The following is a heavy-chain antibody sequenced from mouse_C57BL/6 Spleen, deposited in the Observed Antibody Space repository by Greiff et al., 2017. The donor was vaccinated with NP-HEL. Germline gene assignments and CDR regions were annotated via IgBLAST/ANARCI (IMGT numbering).Heavy chain of an antibody. Sequence: DVKLQESGPGLVKPSQSLSLTCSVTGYSITSGYYWNWIRQFPGNKLEWMGYISYDGSNNYNPSLKNRISITRDTSKNQFFLKLNSVTTEDTATYYCAREADITTVTHYAMDYWGQGTSVTVSS. D-gene: IGHD1-1*01. V-gene: IGHV3-6*01. J-gene: IGHJ4*01. CDR1: GYSITSGYY. CDR3: AREADITTVTHYAMDY. CDR2: ISYDGSN.